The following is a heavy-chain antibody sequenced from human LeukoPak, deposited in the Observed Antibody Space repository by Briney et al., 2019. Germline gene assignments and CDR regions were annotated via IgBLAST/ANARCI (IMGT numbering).Heavy chain of an antibody. CDR1: GYTFTSYD. CDR3: AREGIAAAGGGAQGVY. D-gene: IGHD6-13*01. CDR2: MSPNSGDT. J-gene: IGHJ4*02. V-gene: IGHV1-8*01. Sequence: ASVKVSCKASGYTFTSYDFNWVRQATGQRPEWMGWMSPNSGDTGYAQKFQDRVTMTRNTSISTAYMELSSLRSEDTAVYYCAREGIAAAGGGAQGVYWGQGTLVTVSS.